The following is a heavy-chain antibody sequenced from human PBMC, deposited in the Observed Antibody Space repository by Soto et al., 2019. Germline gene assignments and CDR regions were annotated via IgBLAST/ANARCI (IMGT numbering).Heavy chain of an antibody. V-gene: IGHV4-31*03. CDR2: IYYSGST. Sequence: ASETLSLTCTVSGGSISSGGYYWSWIRQHPGKGLEWIGYIYYSGSTYYNPSLKSRVTVSVDTSKNQFSLKLSSVTAADTAVYYCAREAATDAFEIWGQGTMVTVSS. CDR3: AREAATDAFEI. D-gene: IGHD2-15*01. J-gene: IGHJ3*02. CDR1: GGSISSGGYY.